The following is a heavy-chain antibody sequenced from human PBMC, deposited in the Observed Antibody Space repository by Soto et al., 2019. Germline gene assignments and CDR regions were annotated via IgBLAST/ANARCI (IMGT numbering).Heavy chain of an antibody. CDR3: ARDRRGSYSSSWLYYYGMDV. CDR2: ISSSGSTI. D-gene: IGHD6-13*01. Sequence: GGSLRLSCVASGFTFSDYYMSWIRQAPGKGLEWVSYISSSGSTIYYADSVKGRFTISRDNAKNSLYLQMNSLRAEDTAVYYCARDRRGSYSSSWLYYYGMDVWGQGTTVTVSS. J-gene: IGHJ6*02. CDR1: GFTFSDYY. V-gene: IGHV3-11*01.